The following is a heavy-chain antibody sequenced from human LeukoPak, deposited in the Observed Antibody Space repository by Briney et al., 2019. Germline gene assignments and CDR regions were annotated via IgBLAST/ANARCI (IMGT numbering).Heavy chain of an antibody. V-gene: IGHV4-59*01. J-gene: IGHJ6*02. D-gene: IGHD2-8*02. CDR2: ISYSGST. Sequence: PSETLSLTCIVSDGSISSCSWSWIRQPPGKGLEWIGYISYSGSTNYNPSLKSRVTISVDTSKSQFSLNLSSVTAADTAVYYCARARTVDLFAREYVDVWGQGTTVTVSS. CDR3: ARARTVDLFAREYVDV. CDR1: DGSISSCS.